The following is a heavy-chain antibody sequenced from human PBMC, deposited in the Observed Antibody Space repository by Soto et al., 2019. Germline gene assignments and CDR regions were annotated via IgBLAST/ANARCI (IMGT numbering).Heavy chain of an antibody. CDR3: ARESYHDSSGYYPGLFDY. Sequence: GGSLRLSCAAWGFLFSSYWMSWVRQAPGPWLEWVANIKQDGSQTYYVDSVKGLFTIPRDNAEKSLYLEMNSLRAEDTAVYYCARESYHDSSGYYPGLFDYWAQGTLVTVYS. J-gene: IGHJ4*02. V-gene: IGHV3-7*01. CDR2: IKQDGSQT. CDR1: GFLFSSYW. D-gene: IGHD3-22*01.